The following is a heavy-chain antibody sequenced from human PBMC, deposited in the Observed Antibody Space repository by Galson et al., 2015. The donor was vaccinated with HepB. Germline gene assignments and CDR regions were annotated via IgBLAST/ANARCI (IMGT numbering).Heavy chain of an antibody. CDR1: GFSLTTTGTC. Sequence: PALVKPTQTLTLTCTFSGFSLTTTGTCVSWIRQPPGKALEWLARIDWDDDKFYTTSLKTRLTISKDTSKNQVVLRMTNMDPVDTATYFCARIATTVTSSGGLDSWGQGILVTVSS. CDR3: ARIATTVTSSGGLDS. J-gene: IGHJ4*02. V-gene: IGHV2-70*17. CDR2: IDWDDDK. D-gene: IGHD3-10*01.